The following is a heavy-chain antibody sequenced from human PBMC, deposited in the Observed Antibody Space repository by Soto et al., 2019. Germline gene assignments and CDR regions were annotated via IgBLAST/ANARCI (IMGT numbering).Heavy chain of an antibody. CDR2: TNEDKQNI. V-gene: IGHV1-3*01. Sequence: ASVNVSCKATGYIFKNYAVHWVRQAPGQRHGGVVFTNEDKQNIRFEQKMQGMIYIKIDIPTSTVYLDLSSLTYEDTDIYHCAVDDCSVYGVVSHDRWGPRNLVTVSS. J-gene: IGHJ5*02. CDR1: GYIFKNYA. CDR3: AVDDCSVYGVVSHDR. D-gene: IGHD3-3*01.